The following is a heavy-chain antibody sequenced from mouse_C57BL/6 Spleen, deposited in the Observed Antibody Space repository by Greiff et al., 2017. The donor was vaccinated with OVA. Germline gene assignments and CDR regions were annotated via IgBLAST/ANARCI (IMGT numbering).Heavy chain of an antibody. CDR3: AREVATVVPETYYFDY. CDR1: GYTFTSYW. V-gene: IGHV1-72*01. D-gene: IGHD1-1*01. Sequence: VQLQQPGAELVKPGASVKLSCKASGYTFTSYWMHWVKQRPGRGLEWIGRIDPNSGGTKYNEKFKSKATLTVDKPSSTAYMQLSSLTSEDSAVYYCAREVATVVPETYYFDYWGQGTTLTVSS. CDR2: IDPNSGGT. J-gene: IGHJ2*01.